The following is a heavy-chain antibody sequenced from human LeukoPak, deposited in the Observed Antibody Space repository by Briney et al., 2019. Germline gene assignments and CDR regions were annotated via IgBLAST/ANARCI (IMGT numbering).Heavy chain of an antibody. CDR3: ARDAGYYNSGSFIDY. CDR1: GFTVSSNY. Sequence: GGSLRLSCAASGFTVSSNYMSWVRQAPGKGLEWVSVIYSGGSTYYADSVKGRFTISRDNSKNTLYLQMNSLRAEDMAVYYCARDAGYYNSGSFIDYWGQGTLATVSS. V-gene: IGHV3-66*01. D-gene: IGHD3-10*01. CDR2: IYSGGST. J-gene: IGHJ4*02.